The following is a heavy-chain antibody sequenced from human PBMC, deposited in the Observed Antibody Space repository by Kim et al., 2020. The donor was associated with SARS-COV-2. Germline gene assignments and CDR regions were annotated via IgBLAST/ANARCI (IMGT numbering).Heavy chain of an antibody. V-gene: IGHV3-64*01. CDR2: ISSNGGST. CDR1: GFTFSSYA. CDR3: ARDGSSWYYYYYYGMDV. Sequence: GGSLRLSCAASGFTFSSYAMHWVRQAPGKGLEYVSAISSNGGSTYYANSVKGRFTISRDNSKNTLYLQMGSLRAEDMAVYYCARDGSSWYYYYYYGMDVWGQGTTVTVSS. J-gene: IGHJ6*02. D-gene: IGHD6-13*01.